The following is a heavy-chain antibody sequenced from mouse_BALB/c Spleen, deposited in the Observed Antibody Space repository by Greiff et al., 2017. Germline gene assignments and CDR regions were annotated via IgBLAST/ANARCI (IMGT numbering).Heavy chain of an antibody. CDR3: NWGWALYYYAMDY. CDR1: GFNIKDYY. CDR2: IDPENGDT. D-gene: IGHD3-3*01. V-gene: IGHV14-4*02. Sequence: EVQLQQSGAELVRSGASVKLSCTASGFNIKDYYMHWVKQRPEQGLEWIGWIDPENGDTEYAPKFQGKATMTADTSSNTAYLQLSSLTSEDTAVYYGNWGWALYYYAMDYWGQGTSVTVSS. J-gene: IGHJ4*01.